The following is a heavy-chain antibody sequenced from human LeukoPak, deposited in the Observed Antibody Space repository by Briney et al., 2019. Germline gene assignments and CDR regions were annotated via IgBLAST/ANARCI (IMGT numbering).Heavy chain of an antibody. CDR1: GFTFSSYE. CDR2: ISSSGSTI. J-gene: IGHJ4*02. V-gene: IGHV3-48*03. D-gene: IGHD3-10*01. Sequence: GGSLRLSCAASGFTFSSYEMNWVRRAPGKGLEWVSYISSSGSTIYYADSVKGRFTISRDNAKNSLYLQMNSLRAEDTAVYYCARTLRVWFGELPTPNFDYWGQGTLVTVSS. CDR3: ARTLRVWFGELPTPNFDY.